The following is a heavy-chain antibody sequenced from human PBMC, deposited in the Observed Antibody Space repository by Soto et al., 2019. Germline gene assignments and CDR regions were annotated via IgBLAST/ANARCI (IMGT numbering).Heavy chain of an antibody. J-gene: IGHJ5*02. Sequence: SETLSLTCTVSGGSISSGGYYWSWIRQHPGKGLEWIGYIYYSGSTYYNPSLKSRVTISVDTSKNQFSLKLSSVTAADTAVYYCARDLRVSRYGTNWFDPWGQGXLVTVSS. V-gene: IGHV4-31*03. CDR3: ARDLRVSRYGTNWFDP. CDR1: GGSISSGGYY. CDR2: IYYSGST. D-gene: IGHD5-18*01.